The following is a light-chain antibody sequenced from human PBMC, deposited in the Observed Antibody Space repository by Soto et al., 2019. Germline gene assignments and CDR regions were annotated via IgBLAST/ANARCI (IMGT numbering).Light chain of an antibody. CDR2: EVS. Sequence: DVVMTQTPLSLSVTPGQPASVSCKSSQSLLHITGETFLFWYLQKPGQSPQLLIYEVSTRVSGVPDRFSGSGSGTDFTLEISRVETDDVGIYYCMQSTQLPPTFGQGTRLEI. CDR1: QSLLHITGETF. V-gene: IGKV2D-29*02. J-gene: IGKJ5*01. CDR3: MQSTQLPPT.